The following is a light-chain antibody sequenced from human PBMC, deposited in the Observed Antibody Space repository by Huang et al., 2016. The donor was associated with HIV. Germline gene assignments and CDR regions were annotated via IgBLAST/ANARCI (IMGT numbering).Light chain of an antibody. CDR2: TAS. CDR3: QQYNNWPPWT. CDR1: QSVSEN. V-gene: IGKV3-15*01. J-gene: IGKJ1*01. Sequence: EIVMTQSPATLSVSPGERATLSCRASQSVSENLAWYQQKPGQAPRLLIYTASTRATGIPDRFSGGGSGTEFSLNISSLQSEDSAVYYCQQYNNWPPWTFGQGTTVEIK.